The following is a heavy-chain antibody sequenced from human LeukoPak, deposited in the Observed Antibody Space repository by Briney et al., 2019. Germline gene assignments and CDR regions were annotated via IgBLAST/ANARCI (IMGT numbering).Heavy chain of an antibody. CDR3: ARPYSSSRYGAFDI. Sequence: PGRSLRLSCAASGFTFSSYGMHWVRQAPGKGLEWVAVIWYDGSNKYYADSVKGRFTISRDNSKNTLYLQMNSLRAEDTAVYYCARPYSSSRYGAFDIWGQGTMVTVSS. CDR2: IWYDGSNK. V-gene: IGHV3-33*01. D-gene: IGHD6-13*01. J-gene: IGHJ3*02. CDR1: GFTFSSYG.